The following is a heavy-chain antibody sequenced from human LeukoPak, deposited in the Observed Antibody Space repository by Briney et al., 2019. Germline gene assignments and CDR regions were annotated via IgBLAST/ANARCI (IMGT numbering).Heavy chain of an antibody. CDR1: GFTFSSYA. V-gene: IGHV3-43D*04. D-gene: IGHD1-26*01. Sequence: GGSLRLSCAASGFTFSSYATHWVRQAPGKGLEWVSLISWDGGSTYYADSVKGRFTISRDNAKNSLYLQMNSLRAEDTAVYYCARQYSGSYFDYWGQGTLVTVSS. CDR3: ARQYSGSYFDY. J-gene: IGHJ4*02. CDR2: ISWDGGST.